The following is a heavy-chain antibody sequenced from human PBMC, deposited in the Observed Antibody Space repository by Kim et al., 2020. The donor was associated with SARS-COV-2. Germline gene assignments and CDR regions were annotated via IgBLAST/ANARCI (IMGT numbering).Heavy chain of an antibody. V-gene: IGHV4-30-4*01. CDR2: IYYSGST. Sequence: SETLSLTCTVSGGSISSGDYYWSWIRQPPGKGLEWIGYIYYSGSTYYNPSLKSRVTISVDTSKNQFSLKLSSVTAADTAVYYCAGNEYPDYYYYGMDAWGQGTTVTVSS. J-gene: IGHJ6*02. D-gene: IGHD1-1*01. CDR1: GGSISSGDYY. CDR3: AGNEYPDYYYYGMDA.